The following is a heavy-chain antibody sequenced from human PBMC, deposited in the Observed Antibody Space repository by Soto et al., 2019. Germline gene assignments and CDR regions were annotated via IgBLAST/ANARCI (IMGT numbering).Heavy chain of an antibody. V-gene: IGHV3-23*01. J-gene: IGHJ4*02. Sequence: GGSLRLSCAASGFTFSSYAMSWVRQAPGKGLEWVSAISGSGGSTYYADSVKGRFTISRDNSKNTLYLQMNSLRAEDTAVYYCAKDPPTTSSGYYYSHDYWGQGTLVTVSS. D-gene: IGHD3-22*01. CDR3: AKDPPTTSSGYYYSHDY. CDR1: GFTFSSYA. CDR2: ISGSGGST.